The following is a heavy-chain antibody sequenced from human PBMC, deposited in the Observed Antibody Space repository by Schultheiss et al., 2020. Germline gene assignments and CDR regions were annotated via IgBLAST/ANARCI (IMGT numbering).Heavy chain of an antibody. CDR1: GFTFSSYS. CDR2: ISSSSSTI. J-gene: IGHJ6*02. CDR3: AREGGIQLAFPFGMDV. V-gene: IGHV3-48*01. D-gene: IGHD5-18*01. Sequence: GESLKISCAASGFTFSSYSMNWVRQAPGKGLEWVSYISSSSSTIYYADSVKGRFTISRDNAKNSLYLQMNSLRAEDTAVYYCAREGGIQLAFPFGMDVWGQGTTVTVSS.